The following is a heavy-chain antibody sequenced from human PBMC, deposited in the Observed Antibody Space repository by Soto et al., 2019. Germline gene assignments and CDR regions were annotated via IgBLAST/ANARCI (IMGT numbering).Heavy chain of an antibody. D-gene: IGHD4-17*01. CDR1: GFTFSRDG. CDR2: ITDNGGST. CDR3: AKERATTTAFDY. V-gene: IGHV3-23*01. Sequence: GGSLRLSCAASGFTFSRDGMSWVRQAPGKGLEWVSLITDNGGSTYYADSVKGRLTISRDNTKNTLFLQMNSMRAEDTAVYYCAKERATTTAFDYWGQGA. J-gene: IGHJ4*02.